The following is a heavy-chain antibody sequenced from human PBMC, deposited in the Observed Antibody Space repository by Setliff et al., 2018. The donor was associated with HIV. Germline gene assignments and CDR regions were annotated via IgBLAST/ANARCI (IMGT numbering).Heavy chain of an antibody. Sequence: ASVKVSCKASGHTFTNVDIHWLRQAPGQGLEWMGWIDSNNGNRNFAQKFRGRVTMTTDISTNTAYMEVRSLSFDDTAVYYCVRLTADRTNYYYYMDVWGKGTTVTVSS. CDR3: VRLTADRTNYYYYMDV. CDR2: IDSNNGNR. D-gene: IGHD2-8*01. J-gene: IGHJ6*03. V-gene: IGHV1-18*01. CDR1: GHTFTNVD.